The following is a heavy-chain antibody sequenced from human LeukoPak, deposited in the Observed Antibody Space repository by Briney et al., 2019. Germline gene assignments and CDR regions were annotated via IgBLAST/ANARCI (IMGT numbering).Heavy chain of an antibody. Sequence: GESLKISCKGSGYSFTNNWIGWVRQVPGKGLEWLGIIYPGDSDTTYSPSFQGHVTISADKSTSTAYLQWNSLKASDTAMYYCARLQGVSRGWSFDYWAREPWSPSPQ. CDR1: GYSFTNNW. J-gene: IGHJ4*02. D-gene: IGHD6-19*01. V-gene: IGHV5-51*01. CDR2: IYPGDSDT. CDR3: ARLQGVSRGWSFDY.